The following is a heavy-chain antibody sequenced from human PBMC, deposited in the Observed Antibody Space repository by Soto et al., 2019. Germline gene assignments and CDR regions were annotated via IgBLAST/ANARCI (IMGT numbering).Heavy chain of an antibody. V-gene: IGHV3-23*01. CDR1: GFTFSTYA. J-gene: IGHJ6*02. CDR2: ISGSGGSI. D-gene: IGHD1-1*01. CDR3: VKGYWKGDV. Sequence: GGSLRLSCSASGFTFSTYAMNWVRQAPGNGLEWVSAISGSGGSIHYADSVKGRFTISRDNSKNTLYLQMNSLRDEDTAVYHCVKGYWKGDVWGQGTTVTVSS.